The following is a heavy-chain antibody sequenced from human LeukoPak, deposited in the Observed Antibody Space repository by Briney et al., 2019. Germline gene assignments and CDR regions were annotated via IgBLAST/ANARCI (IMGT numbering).Heavy chain of an antibody. J-gene: IGHJ5*02. CDR3: ARDRIAAAGRGWFDP. CDR1: GFTFSSYW. D-gene: IGHD6-13*01. CDR2: INSGGSST. Sequence: GGSLRLSCAASGFTFSSYWMHWVRQAPGKGLVWVSRINSGGSSTSYADSVKGRFTISRDNAKNTLYLQMNSLRAEDTAVYYCARDRIAAAGRGWFDPWGQGTLVTVSS. V-gene: IGHV3-74*01.